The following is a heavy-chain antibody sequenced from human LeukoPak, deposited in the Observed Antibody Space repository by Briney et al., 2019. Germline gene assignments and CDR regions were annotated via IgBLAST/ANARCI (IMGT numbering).Heavy chain of an antibody. Sequence: ASVKVSCKASGYTFTGYYMHWVRQAPGQGLEWMGWINPNSGGTNYAQKFQGRVTMTRDKSISTAYMELSRLRSDDTAVYYCARDYGWELLPYYFDYWGQGTLVTVSS. CDR3: ARDYGWELLPYYFDY. V-gene: IGHV1-2*02. J-gene: IGHJ4*02. CDR1: GYTFTGYY. CDR2: INPNSGGT. D-gene: IGHD1-26*01.